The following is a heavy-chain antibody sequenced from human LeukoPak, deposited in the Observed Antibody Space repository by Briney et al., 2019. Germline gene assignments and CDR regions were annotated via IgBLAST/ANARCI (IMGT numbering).Heavy chain of an antibody. CDR2: ISHYT. CDR1: GYTFSNYG. CDR3: ARMRVYSDDVDFDY. J-gene: IGHJ4*02. Sequence: ASVKVSCKASGYTFSNYGISWVRQAPGQGLEWMGWISHYTNYPQKFQGRVTMTRDTSTSTAYMELRSLRSDGTAVYYGARMRVYSDDVDFDYWGQGTLVTVSS. V-gene: IGHV1-18*01. D-gene: IGHD5-12*01.